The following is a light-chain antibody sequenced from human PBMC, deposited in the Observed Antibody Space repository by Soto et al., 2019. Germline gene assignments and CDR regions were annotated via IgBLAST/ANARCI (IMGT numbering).Light chain of an antibody. J-gene: IGKJ1*01. CDR1: QSISSD. CDR2: GAS. CDR3: QQYNNWPPWT. V-gene: IGKV3-15*01. Sequence: EIVMTQSPATLSVSPGERATLSCRASQSISSDLAWYQQKSGQAPRLLIYGASTRGSGIPARFSGSGSGTEFTLTISRLQSEDFAVYYCQQYNNWPPWTFGQGTKVEIK.